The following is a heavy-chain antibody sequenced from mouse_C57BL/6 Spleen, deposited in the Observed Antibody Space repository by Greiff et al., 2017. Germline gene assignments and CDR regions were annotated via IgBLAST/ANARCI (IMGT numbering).Heavy chain of an antibody. CDR1: GFTFSSYG. V-gene: IGHV5-6*01. Sequence: EVQLQQSGGDLVKPGGSLKLSCAASGFTFSSYGMSWVRQTPDKRLEWVATISSGGSYTYYPDSVKGRFTISRDNAKNTLYLQMSSLKSEDTAMYYCAREGDYDGYWYFDVWGTGTTVTVSS. CDR2: ISSGGSYT. D-gene: IGHD2-4*01. J-gene: IGHJ1*03. CDR3: AREGDYDGYWYFDV.